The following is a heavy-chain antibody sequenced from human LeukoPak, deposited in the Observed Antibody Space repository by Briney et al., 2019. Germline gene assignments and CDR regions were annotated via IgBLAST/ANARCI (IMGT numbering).Heavy chain of an antibody. CDR3: ARWGLVAPGTYYYYYMDV. J-gene: IGHJ6*03. V-gene: IGHV1-18*01. CDR2: FNAYNGDT. D-gene: IGHD2-2*01. CDR1: GYTFTNYG. Sequence: GASVKVSCKASGYTFTNYGVSWVRQAPGQGLEWMGWFNAYNGDTHYAQNLQGRLTMTTDTSTSMAFMELRSLRPDDTAVYFCARWGLVAPGTYYYYYMDVWGRGTTVTVSS.